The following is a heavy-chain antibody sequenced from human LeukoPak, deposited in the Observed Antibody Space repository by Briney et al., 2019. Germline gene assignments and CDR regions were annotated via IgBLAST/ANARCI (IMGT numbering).Heavy chain of an antibody. CDR3: ARTEYHYSYMDV. CDR1: GDTFTSYY. J-gene: IGHJ6*03. V-gene: IGHV1-46*01. CDR2: ITPNIGST. Sequence: GASVKVSCKASGDTFTSYYIHWMRQAPGQGLEWLGMITPNIGSTTYAQKFQGRITMTSDKSTSTVYMDLSSLRFEDTAVYFCARTEYHYSYMDVWGKGTTVTVSS.